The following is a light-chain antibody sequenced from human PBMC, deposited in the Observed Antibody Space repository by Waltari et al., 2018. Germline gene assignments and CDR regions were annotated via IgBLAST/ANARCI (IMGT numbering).Light chain of an antibody. CDR1: QGISSY. CDR3: LQHNSYPLT. J-gene: IGKJ4*01. V-gene: IGKV1-17*01. CDR2: AAT. Sequence: DIQMTQSPSSLSASVGDTVTITCRASQGISSYLNWFQQKPGKAPKLLIYAATTLQSGVPSRFSGSGSGTECTLTISSLQPEDFAAYYCLQHNSYPLTFGGGTKVEIK.